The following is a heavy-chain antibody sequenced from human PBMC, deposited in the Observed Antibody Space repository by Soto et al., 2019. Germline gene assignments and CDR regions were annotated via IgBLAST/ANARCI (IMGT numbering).Heavy chain of an antibody. CDR1: GYTFTSYG. CDR2: ISAYNGNT. Sequence: ASVKVSCKASGYTFTSYGISWVRQAPGQGLEWMGWISAYNGNTNYAQKLQGRVTMTTDTSTSTAYMELRSLRSDDTAVYYCARVAITIFGVVIIVGDYWGQGTLVTVSS. D-gene: IGHD3-3*01. V-gene: IGHV1-18*01. CDR3: ARVAITIFGVVIIVGDY. J-gene: IGHJ4*02.